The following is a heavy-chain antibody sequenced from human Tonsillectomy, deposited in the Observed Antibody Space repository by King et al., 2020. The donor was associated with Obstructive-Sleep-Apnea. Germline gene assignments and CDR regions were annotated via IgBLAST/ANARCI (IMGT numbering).Heavy chain of an antibody. CDR2: ISSSSSYI. D-gene: IGHD5-24*01. CDR1: GFTFSSYS. V-gene: IGHV3-21*01. CDR3: ARGPSSAQGWLQLWYFDL. J-gene: IGHJ2*01. Sequence: QLVQSGGGLVKPGGSLRLSCAASGFTFSSYSMNWVRQAPGKGLEWVSSISSSSSYIYYADSVKGRFTISRDNAKNSLYLQMNSLRAEDTAVYYCARGPSSAQGWLQLWYFDLWGRGTLVTVSS.